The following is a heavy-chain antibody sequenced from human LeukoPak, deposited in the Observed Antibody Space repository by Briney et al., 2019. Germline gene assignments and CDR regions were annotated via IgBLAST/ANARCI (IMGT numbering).Heavy chain of an antibody. J-gene: IGHJ3*02. CDR1: GGSISSYY. CDR2: IYYSGST. Sequence: PSETLSLTCTVSGGSISSYYWSWIRQPPGKGLEWIGYIYYSGSTNYNPSLKSRVTISVDTSKNQFSLKLSSVTAADTAVYYCARHRSGSYFMPDAFDIRGQGTMVTVSS. V-gene: IGHV4-59*08. D-gene: IGHD1-26*01. CDR3: ARHRSGSYFMPDAFDI.